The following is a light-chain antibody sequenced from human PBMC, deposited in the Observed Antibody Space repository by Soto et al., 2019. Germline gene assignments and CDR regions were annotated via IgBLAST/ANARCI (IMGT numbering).Light chain of an antibody. CDR1: SSDIGGYNY. V-gene: IGLV2-14*01. Sequence: QSALTQPASVSGSPGQSITISCTGTSSDIGGYNYVSWYQHHPGKAPKVVIYEVTNRPSGVSNRFSGSKSGATASLTISGLHAEDGADYYCSSYTSSSTLYVFGTGTKVT. J-gene: IGLJ1*01. CDR2: EVT. CDR3: SSYTSSSTLYV.